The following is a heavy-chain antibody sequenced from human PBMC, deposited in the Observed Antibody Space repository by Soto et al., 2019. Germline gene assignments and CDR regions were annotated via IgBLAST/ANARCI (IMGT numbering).Heavy chain of an antibody. J-gene: IGHJ4*02. Sequence: QVQLQESGPGLVKPSETLSLTCTVSNGSISPNYWSWIRQPPGKGLEWIGYVYFAGTTTYNPSLNSRVTISLDASKNDFSLRLTSVTAADTAVYYCARLGAYFQALDSWGQGTLVTVSS. D-gene: IGHD3-16*01. CDR3: ARLGAYFQALDS. V-gene: IGHV4-59*08. CDR1: NGSISPNY. CDR2: VYFAGTT.